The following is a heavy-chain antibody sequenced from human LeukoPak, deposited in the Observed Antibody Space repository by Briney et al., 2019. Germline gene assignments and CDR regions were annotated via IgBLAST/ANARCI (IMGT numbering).Heavy chain of an antibody. D-gene: IGHD2-2*01. CDR3: ARVSYPPVMENWFDP. V-gene: IGHV1-69*04. J-gene: IGHJ5*02. CDR2: IIPILGIA. CDR1: GGTFSSYA. Sequence: SVKVSCKASGGTFSSYAISWVRQAPGQGLEWMGRIIPILGIANYAQKFQGRVTITADKSTSTAYMELSSLRSEDTAVYYCARVSYPPVMENWFDPWGQGTLVTVSS.